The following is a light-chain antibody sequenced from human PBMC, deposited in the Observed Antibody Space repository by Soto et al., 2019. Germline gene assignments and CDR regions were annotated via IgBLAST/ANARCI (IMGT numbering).Light chain of an antibody. J-gene: IGLJ2*01. Sequence: QSVLTQPASVSGSPGQSITISCTGTSSDVGSYGLVSWFQQHTGKAPKLMIYEGTKRPSGVSNRFSGSKSGNTASLTISGLQAEDEADYSCCSYAGSVSLNILFGGGTKLTVL. CDR3: CSYAGSVSLNIL. V-gene: IGLV2-23*03. CDR2: EGT. CDR1: SSDVGSYGL.